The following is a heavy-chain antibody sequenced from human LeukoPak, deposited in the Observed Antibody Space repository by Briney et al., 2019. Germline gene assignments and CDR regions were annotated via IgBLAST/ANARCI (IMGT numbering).Heavy chain of an antibody. D-gene: IGHD3-9*01. Sequence: GGSLRLSCAASGFTFSSDWMSWVRQAPGKGLEWVANIKQDGSEKYYVDSVKGRFTISRDNAKNSLYLQMNSLRAEDTAVYYCATILTGYSYYFDYWGQGTLVTVSS. J-gene: IGHJ4*02. V-gene: IGHV3-7*01. CDR1: GFTFSSDW. CDR2: IKQDGSEK. CDR3: ATILTGYSYYFDY.